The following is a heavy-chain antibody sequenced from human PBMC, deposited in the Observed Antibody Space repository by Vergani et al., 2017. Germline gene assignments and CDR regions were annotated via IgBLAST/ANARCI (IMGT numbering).Heavy chain of an antibody. D-gene: IGHD6-19*01. V-gene: IGHV5-51*03. CDR1: GYSFTSYW. CDR3: AGRPRAVAGSDAFDI. J-gene: IGHJ3*02. CDR2: IYPGDSDT. Sequence: EVQLVQSGAEVKKPGESLKISCKGSGYSFTSYWIGWVRQMPGKGLEWMGIIYPGDSDTRYSQSFQAQVTISADKSISTAYLQWSSLKASDTAMYYCAGRPRAVAGSDAFDIWGQGTMVTVSS.